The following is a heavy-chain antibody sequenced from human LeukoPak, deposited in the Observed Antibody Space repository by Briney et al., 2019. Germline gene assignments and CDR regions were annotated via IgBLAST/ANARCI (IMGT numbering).Heavy chain of an antibody. CDR3: ARSRGYSYGSGYYYYGMDV. CDR1: GGSISSYY. Sequence: SETLSLTCTVSGGSISSYYWSWIRQPPGKGLEWIGYIYYSGGTNYNPSLKSRVTISVDTSKNQFSLKLSSVTAADTAVYYCARSRGYSYGSGYYYYGMDVWGQGTTVTVSS. J-gene: IGHJ6*02. D-gene: IGHD5-18*01. CDR2: IYYSGGT. V-gene: IGHV4-59*01.